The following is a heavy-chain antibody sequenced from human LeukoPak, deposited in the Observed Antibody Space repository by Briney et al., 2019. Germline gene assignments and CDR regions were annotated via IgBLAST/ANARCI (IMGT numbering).Heavy chain of an antibody. CDR3: GRATRNGYDY. D-gene: IGHD5-24*01. V-gene: IGHV3-48*04. CDR2: IAHDSTTI. J-gene: IGHJ4*02. CDR1: GFTFRIYG. Sequence: GGSLRLSCAASGFTFRIYGMNGVRQAPGKGPEWVSYIAHDSTTIYYKDSVKGRFTMSRDNARTSLYLQMTSLRAEDTAMYYCGRATRNGYDYWGQGTLVTVSS.